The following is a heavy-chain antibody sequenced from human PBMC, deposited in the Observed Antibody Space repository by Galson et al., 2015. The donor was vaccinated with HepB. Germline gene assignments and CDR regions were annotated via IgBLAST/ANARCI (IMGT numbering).Heavy chain of an antibody. CDR2: INSDGSST. J-gene: IGHJ4*02. Sequence: SLRLSCAASGFTFSSYWMHWVRQAPGKGLVWVSRINSDGSSTSYADSVKGRFTISRDNAKNTLYLQMNSLRAEDTAVHYCALDPGGYCSGGSCGYWGQGTLVTVSS. CDR1: GFTFSSYW. D-gene: IGHD2-15*01. CDR3: ALDPGGYCSGGSCGY. V-gene: IGHV3-74*01.